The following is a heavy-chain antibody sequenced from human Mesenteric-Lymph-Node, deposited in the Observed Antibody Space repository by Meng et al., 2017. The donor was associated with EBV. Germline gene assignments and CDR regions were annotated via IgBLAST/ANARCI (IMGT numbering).Heavy chain of an antibody. CDR1: GYRFNSYG. CDR2: ISADNGNT. J-gene: IGHJ4*02. V-gene: IGHV1-18*01. D-gene: IGHD3-10*01. Sequence: QVQLVQSGAEVKKPGDSVKVSCKDSGYRFNSYGISWVRQAPGQGLEWMGWISADNGNTIFAQKFQGRVTMTADSSTSTAYMEVTSLTSDDTAVYYCASGGSGINFDYWGQGTLVTVSS. CDR3: ASGGSGINFDY.